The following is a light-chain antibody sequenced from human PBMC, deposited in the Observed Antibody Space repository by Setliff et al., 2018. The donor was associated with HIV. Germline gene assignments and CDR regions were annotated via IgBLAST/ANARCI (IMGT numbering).Light chain of an antibody. CDR2: EVR. Sequence: QSALTQPASVSGSPGQSITISCTGSSSDVGGYNYVSWYQQHPGKAPKLMIYEVRNRPSGVSNRFSGSKSGNTASLTISGPQAEDEADYYCSSYTSSSTRVFGTGTKVTVL. J-gene: IGLJ1*01. CDR3: SSYTSSSTRV. V-gene: IGLV2-14*01. CDR1: SSDVGGYNY.